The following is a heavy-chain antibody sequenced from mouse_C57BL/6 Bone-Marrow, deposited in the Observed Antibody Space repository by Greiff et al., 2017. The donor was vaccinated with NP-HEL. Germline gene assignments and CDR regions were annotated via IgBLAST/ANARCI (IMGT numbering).Heavy chain of an antibody. CDR1: GFTFSDYY. Sequence: EVQWVESGGGLVQPGGSLKLSCAASGFTFSDYYMYWVRQTPEMRLEWVAYISNGGGSTYYPDTVKGRFTIFRDNDKNTLYLQMSRLKYEDTAMYYCARHGGLLFDYWGQGTTLTVSS. J-gene: IGHJ2*01. CDR3: ARHGGLLFDY. CDR2: ISNGGGST. D-gene: IGHD2-3*01. V-gene: IGHV5-12*01.